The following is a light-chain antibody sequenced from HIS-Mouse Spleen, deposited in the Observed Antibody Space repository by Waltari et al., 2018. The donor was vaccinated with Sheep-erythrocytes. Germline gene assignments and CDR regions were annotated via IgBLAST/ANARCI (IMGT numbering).Light chain of an antibody. CDR1: KVGDTY. CDR3: QAWDSSTAEVV. J-gene: IGLJ2*01. Sequence: SYELTQPPSVSVSPGQTASITCSVDKVGDTYACWYQQKPGQSPVLVIYQDSKRPSGIPERFSGSNSGNTATLTISGTQAMDEADYYCQAWDSSTAEVVFGGGTKLTVL. CDR2: QDS. V-gene: IGLV3-1*01.